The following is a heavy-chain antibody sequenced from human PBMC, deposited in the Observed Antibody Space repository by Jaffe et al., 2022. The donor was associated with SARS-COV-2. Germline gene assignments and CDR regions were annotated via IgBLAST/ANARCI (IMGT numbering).Heavy chain of an antibody. J-gene: IGHJ6*03. D-gene: IGHD2-2*02. CDR2: ISGSGGST. V-gene: IGHV3-23*04. CDR3: AKAGQVALYAYYYMDV. CDR1: GFTFSSYA. Sequence: EVQLVESGGGLVQPGGSLRLSCAASGFTFSSYAMSWVRQAPGKGLEWVSAISGSGGSTYYADSVKGRFTISRDNSKNTLYLQMNSLRAEDTAVYYCAKAGQVALYAYYYMDVWGKGTTVTVSS.